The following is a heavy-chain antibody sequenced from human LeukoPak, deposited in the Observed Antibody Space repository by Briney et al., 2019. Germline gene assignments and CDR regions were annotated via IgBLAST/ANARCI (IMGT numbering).Heavy chain of an antibody. Sequence: SGTLSLTRGLSGGSATSTIYWAWVRQPPGKGLEWMGEVNLQGFTNYNPSLMARAAISVDTSENHISRPLTSVTAADTAVYYGAREGGPYRPLDYSGQGTLVTVSS. CDR1: GGSATSTIY. CDR2: VNLQGFT. J-gene: IGHJ4*02. V-gene: IGHV4-4*02. CDR3: AREGGPYRPLDY.